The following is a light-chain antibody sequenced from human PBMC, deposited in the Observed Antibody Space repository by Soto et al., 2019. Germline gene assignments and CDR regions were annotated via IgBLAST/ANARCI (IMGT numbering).Light chain of an antibody. Sequence: DIQKTQSPSTLSASVGDRITITCRASQTISNWLAWYQQKPGKAPKLLIYDAAKLESGVPSRFSGSGLGTEFTLTISSLQPDDFGTYYCQQYNSYAFTFGPGTKVDIK. J-gene: IGKJ3*01. CDR3: QQYNSYAFT. CDR1: QTISNW. CDR2: DAA. V-gene: IGKV1-5*01.